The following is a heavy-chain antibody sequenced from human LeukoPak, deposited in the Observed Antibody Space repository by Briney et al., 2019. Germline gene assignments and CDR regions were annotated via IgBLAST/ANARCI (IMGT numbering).Heavy chain of an antibody. Sequence: GGSLRLSCAASGFTFSSYWMSWVRQAPGKGLEWVANIEQDGSEKYYVDSVKGRFTISRDNAKNSLYLQMHSLRAEDTAVYYCARAVYFDILTGYYKGEYFDYWGQGTLVTVSS. D-gene: IGHD3-9*01. CDR3: ARAVYFDILTGYYKGEYFDY. J-gene: IGHJ4*02. CDR2: IEQDGSEK. V-gene: IGHV3-7*04. CDR1: GFTFSSYW.